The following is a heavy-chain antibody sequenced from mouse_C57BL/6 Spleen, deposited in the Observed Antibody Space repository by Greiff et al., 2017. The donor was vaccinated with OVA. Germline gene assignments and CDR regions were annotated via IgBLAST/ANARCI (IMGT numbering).Heavy chain of an antibody. D-gene: IGHD1-3*01. CDR2: IWSGGST. J-gene: IGHJ3*01. CDR1: GFSLTSYG. V-gene: IGHV2-2*01. Sequence: VQVVESGPGLVQPSQSLSITCTVSGFSLTSYGVHWVRQSPGKGLEWLGVIWSGGSTDYNAAFISRLSISKDNSKSQVFFKMNSLQADDTAIYDCARPSAKSPAWFAYWGQGTLVTVSA. CDR3: ARPSAKSPAWFAY.